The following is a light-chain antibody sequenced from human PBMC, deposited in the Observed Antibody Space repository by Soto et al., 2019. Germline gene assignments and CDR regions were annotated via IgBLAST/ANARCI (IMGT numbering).Light chain of an antibody. CDR1: PSVRSSY. CDR3: QQYGRPPPYT. J-gene: IGKJ2*01. CDR2: GAT. V-gene: IGKV3-20*01. Sequence: EIVLTQSPGTLSLSPGERATLSCRASPSVRSSYLAWYQQKPGQAPRLLIYGATSRATGIPDRFSGSGSGTDFTLTISRLEPEDFAVYYCQQYGRPPPYTFGQGTKLEIK.